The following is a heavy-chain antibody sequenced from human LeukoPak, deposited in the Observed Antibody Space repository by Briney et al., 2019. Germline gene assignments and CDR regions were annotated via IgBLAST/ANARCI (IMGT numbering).Heavy chain of an antibody. CDR2: INANSGTT. J-gene: IGHJ5*01. D-gene: IGHD6-19*01. CDR3: AKPISGGLAVTADWFHP. V-gene: IGHV3-23*01. Sequence: GGSLRLSCTASGFAFSVYAMSWLRQPPGKGLEWVSTINANSGTTSYAASVRGRFTISRDNSKNTLYLQLNTLRADDPATYYCAKPISGGLAVTADWFHPWGQGTLVVVSS. CDR1: GFAFSVYA.